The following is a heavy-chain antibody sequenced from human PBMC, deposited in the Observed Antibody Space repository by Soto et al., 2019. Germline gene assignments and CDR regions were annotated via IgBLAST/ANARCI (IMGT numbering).Heavy chain of an antibody. V-gene: IGHV3-11*01. CDR3: ATFPLGVVLSYFDY. J-gene: IGHJ4*02. CDR2: ISSSGSSK. D-gene: IGHD3-3*01. CDR1: GFTFIDYY. Sequence: NPWGSLRLSCAASGFTFIDYYISLIRHSPWKGLEWVSYISSSGSSKYYADSVKGRFTISRDNSKNSLYLQMNSLRAEDTAVYYCATFPLGVVLSYFDYWGQGTLVTVSS.